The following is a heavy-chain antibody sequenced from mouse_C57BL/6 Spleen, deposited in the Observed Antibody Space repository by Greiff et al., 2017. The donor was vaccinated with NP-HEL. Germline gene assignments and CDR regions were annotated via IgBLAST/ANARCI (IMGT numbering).Heavy chain of an antibody. CDR3: ASPLYGSSYRYFDY. V-gene: IGHV1-26*01. CDR2: INPNNGGT. D-gene: IGHD1-1*01. J-gene: IGHJ2*01. CDR1: GYTFTDYY. Sequence: VQLQQSGPELVKPGASVKISCKASGYTFTDYYMNWVKQSHGKSLEWIGDINPNNGGTSYNQKFKGKATLTVDKSSSTAYMELRSLTSEDSAVYYCASPLYGSSYRYFDYWGQGTTLTVSS.